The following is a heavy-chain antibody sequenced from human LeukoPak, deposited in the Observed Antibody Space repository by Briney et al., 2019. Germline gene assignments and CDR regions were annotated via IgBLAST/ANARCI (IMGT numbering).Heavy chain of an antibody. V-gene: IGHV4-59*01. CDR1: GGSISSYY. Sequence: SETLSLTCTVSGGSISSYYWSWIRQPPGKGLEWIGHIYYSGSTNYNPSLKSRVIISVDTSKTHFSLRLSSVTAADTAVYYCARARGTAGGFDYWGQGTLVSVSS. D-gene: IGHD6-13*01. J-gene: IGHJ4*02. CDR3: ARARGTAGGFDY. CDR2: IYYSGST.